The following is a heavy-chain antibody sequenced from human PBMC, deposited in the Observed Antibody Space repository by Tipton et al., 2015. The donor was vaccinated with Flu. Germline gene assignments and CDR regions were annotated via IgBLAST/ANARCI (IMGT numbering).Heavy chain of an antibody. Sequence: PSLTCIVSGDSIRSDYFWGWIRQPPGKGLEWIGQISRGGAIYYNSSLQSRATISVDSSRNRFSLKVRSVTAADTATYYCARRDYSNYVSQPKNWFDLWGQGILVTVSS. CDR2: ISRGGAI. J-gene: IGHJ5*02. CDR1: GDSIRSDYF. V-gene: IGHV4-38-2*02. D-gene: IGHD4-11*01. CDR3: ARRDYSNYVSQPKNWFDL.